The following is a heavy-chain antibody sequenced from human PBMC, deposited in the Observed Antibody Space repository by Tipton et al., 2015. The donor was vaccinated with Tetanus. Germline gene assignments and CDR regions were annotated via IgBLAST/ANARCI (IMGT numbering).Heavy chain of an antibody. D-gene: IGHD2-2*01. Sequence: TLSLTCIVSGGSMSGSGHYGAWVRQSPGKGLEWIGSISYSGRTYYSPSLKSRVNMSVDTSKKDFSVRLGSVTAADTAVYYCARGWSECSSWSCSPFDSRGQGTLVTVSS. CDR3: ARGWSECSSWSCSPFDS. CDR2: ISYSGRT. CDR1: GGSMSGSGHY. J-gene: IGHJ4*02. V-gene: IGHV4-39*02.